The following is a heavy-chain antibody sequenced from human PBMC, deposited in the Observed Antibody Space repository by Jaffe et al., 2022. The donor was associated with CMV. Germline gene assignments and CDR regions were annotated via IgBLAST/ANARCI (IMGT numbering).Heavy chain of an antibody. CDR1: GFTFSSYG. Sequence: QVQLVESGGGVVQPGRSLRLSCAASGFTFSSYGMHWVRQAPGKGLEWVAVIWYDGSNKYYADSVKGRFTISRDNSKNTLYLQMNSLRAEDTAVYYCARSIAARPGGFDYYMDVWGKGTTVTVSS. J-gene: IGHJ6*03. D-gene: IGHD6-6*01. CDR3: ARSIAARPGGFDYYMDV. V-gene: IGHV3-33*08. CDR2: IWYDGSNK.